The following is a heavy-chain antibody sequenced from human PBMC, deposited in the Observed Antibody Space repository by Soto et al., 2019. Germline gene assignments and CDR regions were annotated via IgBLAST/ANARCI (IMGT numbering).Heavy chain of an antibody. V-gene: IGHV3-30-3*01. Sequence: LRLSCAASGFTFSSYAMHWVRQAPGKGLEWVAVISYDGSNKYYADSVKGRFTISRDNSKNTLYLQMNSLRAEDTAVYYCARDPTIAARPKYYFDYWGQGTLVTVSS. CDR1: GFTFSSYA. CDR3: ARDPTIAARPKYYFDY. J-gene: IGHJ4*02. D-gene: IGHD6-6*01. CDR2: ISYDGSNK.